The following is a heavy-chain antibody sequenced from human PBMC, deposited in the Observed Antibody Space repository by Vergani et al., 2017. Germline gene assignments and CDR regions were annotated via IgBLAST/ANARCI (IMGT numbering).Heavy chain of an antibody. CDR3: AGSSGYYSNYFDF. V-gene: IGHV1-69*13. D-gene: IGHD3-22*01. CDR1: GGTFSSNS. J-gene: IGHJ4*02. CDR2: IIPIFGTT. Sequence: QGQLAQSGAEVKKPGSSVKVSCKASGGTFSSNSISWVRQAPGQGLEWMGRIIPIFGTTSYAQKFQGRVTIPADASTSTAYMELSSLSSEDTAVYYCAGSSGYYSNYFDFWGRGTLVTVSS.